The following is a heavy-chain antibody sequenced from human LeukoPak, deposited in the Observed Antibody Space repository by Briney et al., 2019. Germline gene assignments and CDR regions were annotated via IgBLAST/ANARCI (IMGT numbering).Heavy chain of an antibody. D-gene: IGHD3-3*01. J-gene: IGHJ4*02. V-gene: IGHV4-59*01. CDR1: TGSISNYY. CDR2: IYYSGNT. Sequence: SETLSLTCTVSTGSISNYYWSWFRQPPGKGLEWIGYIYYSGNTKYNPSLKSRVTISVDTSKNQFSLKLSSVTAADTAVYYCARDSRSDFWSGYFDYWGQGALVTVSS. CDR3: ARDSRSDFWSGYFDY.